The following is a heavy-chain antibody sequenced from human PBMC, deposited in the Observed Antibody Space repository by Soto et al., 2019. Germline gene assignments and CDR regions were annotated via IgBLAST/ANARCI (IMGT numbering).Heavy chain of an antibody. V-gene: IGHV3-30*18. CDR2: ISYDGSNK. D-gene: IGHD6-19*01. J-gene: IGHJ4*02. CDR1: GFTFSSYG. Sequence: QVQLVESGGGVVQPGRSLRLSCAASGFTFSSYGMHWVRQAPGKGLEWVAVISYDGSNKYYADSVKGRFTISRDNSKNTLYLQMNSLRAEDTAVYYCAKDQWLVPDYWGQGTLVTVSS. CDR3: AKDQWLVPDY.